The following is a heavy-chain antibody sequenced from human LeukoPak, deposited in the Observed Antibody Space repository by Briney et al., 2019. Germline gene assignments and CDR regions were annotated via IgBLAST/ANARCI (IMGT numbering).Heavy chain of an antibody. Sequence: GGSLRLSCAASGFTFSSYSMNWVRQAPGKGLEWVSSISSSSSYIYYADSVKGRFTISRDNAKNSLYLQMNSLRAEDTAVYYCARDRGTGTTAYWGQGTLVTVSS. J-gene: IGHJ4*02. CDR1: GFTFSSYS. CDR2: ISSSSSYI. CDR3: ARDRGTGTTAY. D-gene: IGHD1-1*01. V-gene: IGHV3-21*04.